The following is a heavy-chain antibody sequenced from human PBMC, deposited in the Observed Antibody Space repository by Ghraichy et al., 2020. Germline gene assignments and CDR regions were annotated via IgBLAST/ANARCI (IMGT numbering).Heavy chain of an antibody. Sequence: GGSLRLSCAASGFTFSSYAMHWVRQAPGKGLEWVAVISYDGSNKYYADSVKGRFTISRDNSKNTLYLQMNSLRAEDTAVYYCARKGRIVGAHSNYYYYGMDVWGQGTTVTVSS. CDR1: GFTFSSYA. J-gene: IGHJ6*02. CDR3: ARKGRIVGAHSNYYYYGMDV. D-gene: IGHD1-26*01. V-gene: IGHV3-30-3*01. CDR2: ISYDGSNK.